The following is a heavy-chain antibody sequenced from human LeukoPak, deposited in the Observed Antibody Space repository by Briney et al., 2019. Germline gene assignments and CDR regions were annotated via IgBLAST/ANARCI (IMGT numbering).Heavy chain of an antibody. CDR3: AKDSAYYDFWSGYSIGY. CDR1: GFTFNNYA. Sequence: GGSLRLSCAASGFTFNNYAMSWVRQAPGKGLEWVSAISGSGGSTYYADSVKGRFTISRDNSKNTLYLQMNSLRAEDTAVYYCAKDSAYYDFWSGYSIGYWGQGTLVTVSS. J-gene: IGHJ4*02. CDR2: ISGSGGST. V-gene: IGHV3-23*01. D-gene: IGHD3-3*01.